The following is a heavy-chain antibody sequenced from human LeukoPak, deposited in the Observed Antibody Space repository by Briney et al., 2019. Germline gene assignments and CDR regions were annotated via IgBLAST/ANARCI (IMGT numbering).Heavy chain of an antibody. CDR1: GDSISRSDSY. D-gene: IGHD3-22*01. J-gene: IGHJ1*01. Sequence: TASETLSLTCSVSGDSISRSDSYWDWIRQPPGKGLEWIGTIYYRGRTYYSPSLNSRVTMSVDTSSNQFSLNLRSVSAADTAVYYCARRRYYDGSGYLEWGQGTLLSVSS. V-gene: IGHV4-39*01. CDR2: IYYRGRT. CDR3: ARRRYYDGSGYLE.